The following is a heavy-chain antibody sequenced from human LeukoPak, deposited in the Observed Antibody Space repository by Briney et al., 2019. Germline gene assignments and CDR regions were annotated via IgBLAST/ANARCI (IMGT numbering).Heavy chain of an antibody. Sequence: SETLSLTCAVYGGSFSGYYWSWIRQPPGKGLEWIGEINHSGSTNYNPSLKSRVTISVDTSKNQFSLKLSSVTAADTAVYYCARGPAVDYGDYTPFDYWGQGTLVTVSS. V-gene: IGHV4-34*01. CDR1: GGSFSGYY. CDR3: ARGPAVDYGDYTPFDY. J-gene: IGHJ4*02. D-gene: IGHD4-17*01. CDR2: INHSGST.